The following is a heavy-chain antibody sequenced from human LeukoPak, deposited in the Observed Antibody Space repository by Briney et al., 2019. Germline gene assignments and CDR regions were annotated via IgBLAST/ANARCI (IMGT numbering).Heavy chain of an antibody. D-gene: IGHD2-8*01. V-gene: IGHV4-34*01. CDR3: ARSSANGVCGFDY. J-gene: IGHJ4*02. CDR2: INHSGST. CDR1: GGSFSGYY. Sequence: SETLSLTCAVSGGSFSGYYWSWIRQPPGKGLEWIGEINHSGSTNYNPSLKSRVTISVDTSKDQFSLKLSSVTAADSAVNYWARSSANGVCGFDYWGQGTLVTVSS.